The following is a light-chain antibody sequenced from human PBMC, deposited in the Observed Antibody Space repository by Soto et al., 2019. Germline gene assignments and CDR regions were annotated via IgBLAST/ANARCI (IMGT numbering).Light chain of an antibody. V-gene: IGKV1-9*01. CDR3: QQLNSYPPFT. J-gene: IGKJ3*01. Sequence: DIQLTQSPSFLSASVGDRVTITCRASQGISSYLAWYQQKPGKAPKLLIYAASTLESGVPSRFSGSGPGTECTLTISSLQPEDFATYYCQQLNSYPPFTFGPGTTVDI. CDR2: AAS. CDR1: QGISSY.